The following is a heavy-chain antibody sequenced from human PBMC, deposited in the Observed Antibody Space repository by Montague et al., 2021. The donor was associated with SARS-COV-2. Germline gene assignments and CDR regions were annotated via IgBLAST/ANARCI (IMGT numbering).Heavy chain of an antibody. Sequence: TLSLTCTVSGGSISSGSYNWSWIRPPAGKGLVWIRRIYTSGTTNYNPYLKSRVTISVDTSKNQFSLKLSSVTAADTAVYYCAGGPAATYYYGMDVWGQGTTVTVSS. CDR1: GGSISSGSYN. J-gene: IGHJ6*02. V-gene: IGHV4-61*02. D-gene: IGHD2-15*01. CDR2: IYTSGTT. CDR3: AGGPAATYYYGMDV.